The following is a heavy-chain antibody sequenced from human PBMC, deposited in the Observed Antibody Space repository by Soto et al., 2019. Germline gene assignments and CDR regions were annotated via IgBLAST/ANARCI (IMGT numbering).Heavy chain of an antibody. CDR2: ISSSSSTI. CDR3: ARGRGLEGDAFDI. CDR1: GFTFSRYS. D-gene: IGHD1-1*01. J-gene: IGHJ3*02. V-gene: IGHV3-48*01. Sequence: GGSLRLSCAASGFTFSRYSMNWVRQAPGKGLEWVSYISSSSSTIYYADSVKGRFTISRDNAKNSLYLQMNSLRAEDTAVYYCARGRGLEGDAFDIWGQGTMVTVS.